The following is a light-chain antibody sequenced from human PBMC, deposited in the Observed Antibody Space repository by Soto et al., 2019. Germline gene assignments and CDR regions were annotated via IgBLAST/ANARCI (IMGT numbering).Light chain of an antibody. CDR1: QSVSSY. Sequence: EIVLTQSPATLSLSPGERATLACRASQSVSSYLAWYQQKPGQAPRLLIYDASNRATGIPARFSGSGSGTDFTLANSTLEPDYFAVYYCQQRSNWPPLVGPGTKVDIK. V-gene: IGKV3-11*01. J-gene: IGKJ3*01. CDR3: QQRSNWPPL. CDR2: DAS.